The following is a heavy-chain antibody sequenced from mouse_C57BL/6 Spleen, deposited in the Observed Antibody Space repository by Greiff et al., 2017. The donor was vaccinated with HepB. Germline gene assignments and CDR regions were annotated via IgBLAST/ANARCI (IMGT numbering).Heavy chain of an antibody. V-gene: IGHV1-54*01. J-gene: IGHJ3*01. CDR1: GYAFTNYL. CDR2: INPGSGGT. Sequence: VQLQQSGAELVRPGTSVKVSCKASGYAFTNYLIEWVKQRPGQGLEWIGVINPGSGGTNYNEKFKGKATLTADKSSSTAYMQLSSLTSEDSAVYFCARSYDYEPWFAYWGQGTLVTVSA. D-gene: IGHD2-4*01. CDR3: ARSYDYEPWFAY.